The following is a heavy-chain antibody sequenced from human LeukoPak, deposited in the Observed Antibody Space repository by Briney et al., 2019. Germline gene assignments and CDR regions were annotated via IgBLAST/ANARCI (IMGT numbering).Heavy chain of an antibody. V-gene: IGHV4-34*01. Sequence: PSETLSLTCAVYGGSFSGYYWSWIRQPPGKGLEWIGEINHSGSTNYNPSLKSRVTISVDTSKNQFSLKLSSVTAADTAVYYCARTEDYYGSRDFDYWGQGTLVTVSS. CDR2: INHSGST. CDR3: ARTEDYYGSRDFDY. D-gene: IGHD3-10*01. J-gene: IGHJ4*02. CDR1: GGSFSGYY.